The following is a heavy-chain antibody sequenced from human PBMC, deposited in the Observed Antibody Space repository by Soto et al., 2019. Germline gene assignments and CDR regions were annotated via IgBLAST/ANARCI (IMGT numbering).Heavy chain of an antibody. D-gene: IGHD3-10*01. Sequence: EVQLVESGGGLKQPGGSLRLSCAASGFTFRSYSMNWVRQAPGKGLEWVSYISGSSGYTGYADSVKGRFTISRDNAKNSLYLQMNSLRVEDTAVYYCARDRGGYGPPDVWGQGTTVTVSS. V-gene: IGHV3-48*04. CDR3: ARDRGGYGPPDV. CDR1: GFTFRSYS. J-gene: IGHJ6*02. CDR2: ISGSSGYT.